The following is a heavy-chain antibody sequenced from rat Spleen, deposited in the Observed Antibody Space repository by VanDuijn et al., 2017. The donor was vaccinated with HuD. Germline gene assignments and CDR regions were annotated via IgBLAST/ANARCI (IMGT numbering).Heavy chain of an antibody. V-gene: IGHV5-29*01. CDR1: GFTFSDYG. Sequence: EVQLVESGGGLVQPGRSLKLSCAASGFTFSDYGMAWVRQAPTKGLEWVATISYDGSSTYYRDSVKGRFTISRDNAKSTLYLQMDSLRSEDTATYYCARHGDGHFDYWGQGVMVTVSS. CDR2: ISYDGSST. D-gene: IGHD1-12*02. CDR3: ARHGDGHFDY. J-gene: IGHJ2*01.